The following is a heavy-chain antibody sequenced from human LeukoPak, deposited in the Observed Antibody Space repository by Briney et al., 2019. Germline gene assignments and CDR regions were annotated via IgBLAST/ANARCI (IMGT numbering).Heavy chain of an antibody. D-gene: IGHD5-12*01. CDR2: ISGSGGST. V-gene: IGHV3-23*01. Sequence: PGGSLRLSCAASGFTFSSYAMSWVRQAPGKGLEWVSAISGSGGSTYYADSVKGRFTISRDNSKNTLYLQMNSLRAEDTAVYYCAKSPLYSGYRNYDMDVWGQGTTVTVSS. CDR3: AKSPLYSGYRNYDMDV. CDR1: GFTFSSYA. J-gene: IGHJ6*02.